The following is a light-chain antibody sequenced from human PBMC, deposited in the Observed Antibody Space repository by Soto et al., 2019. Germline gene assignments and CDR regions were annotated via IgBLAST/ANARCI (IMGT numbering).Light chain of an antibody. CDR1: QDIGYH. CDR2: SAS. Sequence: DIQMTQSPSAMSAAVGDRVTITCRASQDIGYHLGWFQQKPGKAPKRLIYSASSLDGGVPSRFSATGSGTEFTFTISSLQPEDFATYYCQLHTTYPRPFGQGTKVEVK. CDR3: QLHTTYPRP. J-gene: IGKJ1*01. V-gene: IGKV1-17*03.